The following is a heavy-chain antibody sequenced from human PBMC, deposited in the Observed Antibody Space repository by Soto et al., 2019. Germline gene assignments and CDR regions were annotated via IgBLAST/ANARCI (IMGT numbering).Heavy chain of an antibody. D-gene: IGHD4-17*01. CDR1: GGSISSGGYY. Sequence: KPSETLSLTCTVSGGSISSGGYYWSWIRQHPGKGLEWIGYIYYSGSTYHNPSLKSRVTISVDTSKNQFSLKLSSVTAADTAVYYCARWCIGVTTSLQGIDYWGQGTLVTVSS. CDR2: IYYSGST. CDR3: ARWCIGVTTSLQGIDY. V-gene: IGHV4-31*03. J-gene: IGHJ4*02.